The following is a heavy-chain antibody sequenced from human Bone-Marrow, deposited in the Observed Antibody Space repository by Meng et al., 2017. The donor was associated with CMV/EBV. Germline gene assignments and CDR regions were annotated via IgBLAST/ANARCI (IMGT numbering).Heavy chain of an antibody. D-gene: IGHD5-18*01. CDR2: ISSSGSTI. V-gene: IGHV3-11*01. Sequence: GGSLRLSCAASGFTFSDYYMSWIRQAPGKGLEWVSYISSSGSTIYYADSVKGRFTISRDNSKTSLYLQMNSLRVEDTAIYYCAKRSTAFLSWGQGTLVTVSS. J-gene: IGHJ4*02. CDR1: GFTFSDYY. CDR3: AKRSTAFLS.